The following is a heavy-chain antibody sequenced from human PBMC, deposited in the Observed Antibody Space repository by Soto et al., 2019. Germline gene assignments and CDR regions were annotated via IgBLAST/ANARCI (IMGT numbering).Heavy chain of an antibody. J-gene: IGHJ3*02. CDR1: GYTFTSYG. CDR2: IIPILGIA. V-gene: IGHV1-69*04. D-gene: IGHD3-10*01. CDR3: ASVFGGDAFDI. Sequence: SVKVSCKASGYTFTSYGISWVRQAPGQGLEWMGRIIPILGIANYAQKFQGRVTITADKSTSTAYMELSSLRSEDTAVYYCASVFGGDAFDIWGQGTMVTV.